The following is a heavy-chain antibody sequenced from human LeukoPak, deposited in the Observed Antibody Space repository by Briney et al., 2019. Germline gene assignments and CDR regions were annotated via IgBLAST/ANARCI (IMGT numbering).Heavy chain of an antibody. CDR3: ARDPNATGVYYGSGRAG. Sequence: GGSLRLSCAASGFTFSSCRRNWVRQAPGKGLEWVSSISSSSSYIYYADSVKGRFTISRDNAKNSLYLQMNSLRAEDTAVYYCARDPNATGVYYGSGRAGWGQGTLVTVSS. CDR1: GFTFSSCR. D-gene: IGHD3-10*01. CDR2: ISSSSSYI. J-gene: IGHJ4*02. V-gene: IGHV3-21*01.